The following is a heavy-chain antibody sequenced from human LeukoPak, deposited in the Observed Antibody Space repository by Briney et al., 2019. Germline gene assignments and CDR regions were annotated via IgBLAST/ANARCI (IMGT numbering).Heavy chain of an antibody. J-gene: IGHJ4*02. Sequence: GGSLRLSCAASGFTFAPYWMTWVRQAPGKGLEYVATMNRDGSEKYYVDSVKGRFTISRDNSKNSLYLQMDSLRAEDTAVYYCARGIEEWLYLYYWGQGALVTVAS. CDR2: MNRDGSEK. CDR3: ARGIEEWLYLYY. CDR1: GFTFAPYW. V-gene: IGHV3-7*04. D-gene: IGHD3-3*01.